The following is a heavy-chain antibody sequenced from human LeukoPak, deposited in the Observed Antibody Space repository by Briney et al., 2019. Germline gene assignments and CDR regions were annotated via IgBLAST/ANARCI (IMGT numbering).Heavy chain of an antibody. CDR3: ARGAATSPSADY. CDR2: ISAYNGNT. CDR1: GYTFTSYG. J-gene: IGHJ4*02. Sequence: ASVKVSCKASGYTFTSYGISWVRQSPRQRLEWMGWISAYNGNTNYAQKLQGRVTMTTDTSTSTAYMELRSLRSHDTAVYYSARGAATSPSADYWGQGTLVTVSS. D-gene: IGHD6-13*01. V-gene: IGHV1-18*01.